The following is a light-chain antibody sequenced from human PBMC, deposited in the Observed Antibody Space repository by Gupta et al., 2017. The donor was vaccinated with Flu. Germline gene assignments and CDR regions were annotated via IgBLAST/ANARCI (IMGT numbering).Light chain of an antibody. CDR3: TSYTTSRSTLVL. J-gene: IGLJ3*02. Sequence: TISCTETGSEVGGYKYISWYQQHPGKAPTLIIFDGIHRPSGVSSRFSGSTSGNTASLITSALQAEDEAHYHCTSYTTSRSTLVLFGGGTKLTVL. V-gene: IGLV2-14*03. CDR1: GSEVGGYKY. CDR2: DGI.